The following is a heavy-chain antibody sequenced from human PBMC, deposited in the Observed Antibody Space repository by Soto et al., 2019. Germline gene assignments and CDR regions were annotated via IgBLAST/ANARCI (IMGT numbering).Heavy chain of an antibody. V-gene: IGHV4-31*03. CDR3: ARVRLATIHRRTHYFDY. J-gene: IGHJ4*02. CDR2: IYYIGST. CDR1: GGSISSGCFY. Sequence: SETLSLTCTVSGGSISSGCFYWSWIRQDPGKGLEWIGYIYYIGSTYYNPSLKSRATISVDTSNNQFSLKLSSVTAAATAVYYCARVRLATIHRRTHYFDYWGQGTLVTVSS. D-gene: IGHD5-12*01.